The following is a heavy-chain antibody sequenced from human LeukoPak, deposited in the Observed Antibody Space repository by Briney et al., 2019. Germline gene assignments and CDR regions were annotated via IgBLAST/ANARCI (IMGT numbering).Heavy chain of an antibody. Sequence: GASVKVSCKASGGTFSSYAISWVRQAPGQGLEWMGGIIPIFGTANNAQKFQGRVTITTDESTSTAYMELSSLRSEDTAVYYCAREYPGRLGDAFDIWGQGTMVTVSS. V-gene: IGHV1-69*05. CDR3: AREYPGRLGDAFDI. J-gene: IGHJ3*02. D-gene: IGHD2-21*01. CDR2: IIPIFGTA. CDR1: GGTFSSYA.